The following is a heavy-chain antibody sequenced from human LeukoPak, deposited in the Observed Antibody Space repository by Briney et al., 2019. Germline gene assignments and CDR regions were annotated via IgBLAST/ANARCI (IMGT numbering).Heavy chain of an antibody. CDR1: GYTFIAYY. CDR2: INLNSGDT. Sequence: GASVKVSCTASGYTFIAYYMHWVRQAPGQGLEWMGWINLNSGDTSYAQKFQGRVTMTRDTSISTAYMELSRLRSDDTAVYYCARRAREYSHDAFDIWGQGTMVTVSS. V-gene: IGHV1-2*02. J-gene: IGHJ3*02. D-gene: IGHD5-18*01. CDR3: ARRAREYSHDAFDI.